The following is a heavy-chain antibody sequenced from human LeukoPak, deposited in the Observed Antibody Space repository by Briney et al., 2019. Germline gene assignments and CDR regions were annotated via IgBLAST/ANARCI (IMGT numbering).Heavy chain of an antibody. D-gene: IGHD3-16*01. CDR2: MNPNSGNT. J-gene: IGHJ6*03. CDR3: ARGGYDHVWGTVMGQYYYYMHV. V-gene: IGHV1-8*01. CDR1: GYTFTSYD. Sequence: ASVKVSCKASGYTFTSYDINWVRQATGQGLEWMGWMNPNSGNTGYAQKFQGRVTMTRNNSISTADVELSSLRTEATAVYYCARGGYDHVWGTVMGQYYYYMHVWGKGTTVTISS.